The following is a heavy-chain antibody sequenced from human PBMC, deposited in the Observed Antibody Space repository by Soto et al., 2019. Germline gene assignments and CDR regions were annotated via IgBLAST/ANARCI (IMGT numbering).Heavy chain of an antibody. V-gene: IGHV3-23*01. CDR2: ISGSGGST. D-gene: IGHD3-22*01. Sequence: LRLSCAASGFTFSSYAMSWVRQAPGKGLEWVSAISGSGGSTYYADSVKGRFTVSRDDSKNTLYLQMSSLRAEDTAVYYCAKDGNYYDSSGYYFGYWGQETLVTVSS. CDR1: GFTFSSYA. CDR3: AKDGNYYDSSGYYFGY. J-gene: IGHJ4*02.